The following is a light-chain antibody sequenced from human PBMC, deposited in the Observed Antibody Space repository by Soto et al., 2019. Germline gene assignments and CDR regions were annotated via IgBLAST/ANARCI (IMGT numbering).Light chain of an antibody. CDR1: KNDVGFYDF. CDR2: EAL. V-gene: IGLV2-8*01. Sequence: QSVLTQPPSASGSPGQSVTISCTGTKNDVGFYDFVSWYQHHPGKAPRLIIYEALQRPSGVPARCSGSKSGNTAPLTASGLQAADEADYFCKSYAGSNTYVFGSGTRSPA. J-gene: IGLJ1*01. CDR3: KSYAGSNTYV.